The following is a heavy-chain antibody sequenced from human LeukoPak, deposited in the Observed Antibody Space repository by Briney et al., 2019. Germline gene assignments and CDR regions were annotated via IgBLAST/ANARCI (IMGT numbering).Heavy chain of an antibody. D-gene: IGHD1-1*01. CDR3: AREDNPLWFDS. CDR1: EFSFSNFA. Sequence: GGSLRLSCAASEFSFSNFAMYWVRQPPGKGLEWLAVISYDGSIRYYADSVKGRFTISRDNSNNTLHLQMNSLRPDDSALYYCAREDNPLWFDSWGQGTLVTVSS. V-gene: IGHV3-30*04. J-gene: IGHJ5*01. CDR2: ISYDGSIR.